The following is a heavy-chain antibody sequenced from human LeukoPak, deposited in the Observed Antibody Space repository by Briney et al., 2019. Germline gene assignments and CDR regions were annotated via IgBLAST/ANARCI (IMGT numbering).Heavy chain of an antibody. CDR3: ARFSSIAAAFDY. D-gene: IGHD6-13*01. Sequence: SETLSLTCTVSGGSLWSFYWSWIRQPAGKGLEWIGRIYTSGTTHYNPSLKSRVTMSVDTSKNQFSLNLSSVTAADTAVYYCARFSSIAAAFDYWGLGTLVTVSS. V-gene: IGHV4-4*07. CDR2: IYTSGTT. CDR1: GGSLWSFY. J-gene: IGHJ4*02.